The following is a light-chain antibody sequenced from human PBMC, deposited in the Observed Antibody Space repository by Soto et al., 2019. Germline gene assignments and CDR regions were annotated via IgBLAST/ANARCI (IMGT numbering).Light chain of an antibody. Sequence: QSVLTQPPSVSGAPGLRVTISCTGNSANIGAGYDVHWYQQLPGTAPKLLIYGDNNRPSGVPDRFSGSKSGTSASLAITGRQADDEADYYYQSYDNSLSGSGIFGGGTKVTVL. J-gene: IGLJ2*01. CDR2: GDN. V-gene: IGLV1-40*01. CDR3: QSYDNSLSGSGI. CDR1: SANIGAGYD.